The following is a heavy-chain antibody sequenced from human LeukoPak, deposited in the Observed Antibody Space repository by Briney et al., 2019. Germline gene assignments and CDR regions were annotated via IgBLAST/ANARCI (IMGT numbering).Heavy chain of an antibody. CDR2: ISYDGSNK. V-gene: IGHV3-30*18. D-gene: IGHD5-12*01. J-gene: IGHJ3*02. CDR1: GFTFSSYG. Sequence: GGSLRLSCAASGFTFSSYGMHWVRQAPGKGLEWVAVISYDGSNKYYADSVKGRFTISRDNSKNTLYLQMNSLRAEDTAVYYCAKDYAYSGYDGEGAFDIWGQGTVVTVSS. CDR3: AKDYAYSGYDGEGAFDI.